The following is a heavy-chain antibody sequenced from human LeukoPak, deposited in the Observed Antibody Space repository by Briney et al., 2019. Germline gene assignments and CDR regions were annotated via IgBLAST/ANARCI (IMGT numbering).Heavy chain of an antibody. V-gene: IGHV3-9*01. J-gene: IGHJ6*02. Sequence: AGGSLRLSCVASGFTFDDYAMHWVRQAPGKGLEWVSGISWNSGSIGYADSVKGPFTIPRDNAKNSLYLQMNSLRGEDTALYYCAKGGGCSGISCFSPYYYFGMDVWGQGTTVTVSS. CDR2: ISWNSGSI. CDR3: AKGGGCSGISCFSPYYYFGMDV. D-gene: IGHD2-2*01. CDR1: GFTFDDYA.